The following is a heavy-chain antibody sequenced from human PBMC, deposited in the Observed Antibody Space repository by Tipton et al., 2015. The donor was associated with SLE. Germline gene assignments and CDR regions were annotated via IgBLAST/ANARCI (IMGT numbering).Heavy chain of an antibody. CDR1: GGSIGSDY. J-gene: IGHJ2*01. CDR3: ARGGISFDL. D-gene: IGHD2/OR15-2a*01. V-gene: IGHV4-59*12. CDR2: IYSSGSI. Sequence: TLSLTCTVSGGSIGSDYWNWVRQPPGKGLEWIGYIYSSGSINYTPSLKNRVTISLDTSKNQFSLHLTSVTAADTAVYYCARGGISFDLWGRGTLVTVSS.